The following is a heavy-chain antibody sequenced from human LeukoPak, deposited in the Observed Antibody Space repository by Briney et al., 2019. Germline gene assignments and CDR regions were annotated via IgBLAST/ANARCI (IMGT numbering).Heavy chain of an antibody. Sequence: GGSLRLSCAAYRFTFSNYWMHWVRQVPGKGLVWVSRINDLGTSTNYADSVRGRFTVTRADAKNTLYRKMNRSVASTTAGYVFERGGGAYYFDYWGRGTLVTVSS. CDR3: ERGGGAYYFDY. J-gene: IGHJ4*02. V-gene: IGHV3-74*01. D-gene: IGHD3-10*01. CDR2: INDLGTST. CDR1: RFTFSNYW.